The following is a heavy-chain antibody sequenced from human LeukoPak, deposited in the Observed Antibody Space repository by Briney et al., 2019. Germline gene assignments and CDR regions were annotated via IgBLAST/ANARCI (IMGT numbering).Heavy chain of an antibody. J-gene: IGHJ4*02. CDR3: ARAVGPYDY. D-gene: IGHD3-10*01. CDR1: GFIFSTYG. V-gene: IGHV3-33*01. CDR2: IWYDGSIK. Sequence: PGGSLRLSCAASGFIFSTYGMHWVRQAPGKGLEWVAVIWYDGSIKYYADSVKDRFTISRDNSKNTLYLQMNSLGAEDTGVYYCARAVGPYDYWGQGTLVTVSS.